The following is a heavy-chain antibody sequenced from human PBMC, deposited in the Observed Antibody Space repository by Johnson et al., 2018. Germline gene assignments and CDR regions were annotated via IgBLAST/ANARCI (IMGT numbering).Heavy chain of an antibody. J-gene: IGHJ1*01. CDR2: ISWNSGSI. D-gene: IGHD4-17*01. CDR1: GFTFDDYA. Sequence: EVQLVESGGGLVQPGRSLRLSCAASGFTFDDYAMHWVRQAPGKGLEWVSGISWNSGSIGYADSVKGRFTISRDNAKNSLYLQMNSLRAEDTAVYYCATAVTTSRYFQHWGQGTLVTVSS. V-gene: IGHV3-9*01. CDR3: ATAVTTSRYFQH.